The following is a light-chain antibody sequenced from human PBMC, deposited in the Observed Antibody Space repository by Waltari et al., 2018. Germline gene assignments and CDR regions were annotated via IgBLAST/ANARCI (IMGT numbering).Light chain of an antibody. CDR1: QSVSSD. V-gene: IGKV3-15*01. CDR3: QQYNSWPRT. Sequence: EVMMTQSPATLSVSPGERATLPCRPSQSVSSDLAWYQQKAGQAPRLLIYAASTRATGIPARFSGSGSGTEFTLTISSLQSEDFAVYYCQQYNSWPRTFGLGTKVETK. J-gene: IGKJ1*01. CDR2: AAS.